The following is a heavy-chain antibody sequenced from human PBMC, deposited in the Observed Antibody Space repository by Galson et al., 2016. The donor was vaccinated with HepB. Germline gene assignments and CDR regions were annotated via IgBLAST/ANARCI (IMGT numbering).Heavy chain of an antibody. J-gene: IGHJ5*02. CDR3: ARLGGNTRVDL. D-gene: IGHD1-7*01. CDR1: GGSVSNNY. Sequence: SETLSLTCSVSGGSVSNNYWSWIRQPPGRGLEWIAYIYDNRAYTRYNPSLGSRITISVDESKNQVSLKLTSVTAADTAVYFCARLGGNTRVDLWGQGTLVTVS. V-gene: IGHV4-59*02. CDR2: IYDNRAYT.